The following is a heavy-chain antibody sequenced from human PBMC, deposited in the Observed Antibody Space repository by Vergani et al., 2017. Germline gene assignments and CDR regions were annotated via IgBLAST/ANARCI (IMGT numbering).Heavy chain of an antibody. CDR3: AKRRWPTILVDAFDI. V-gene: IGHV3-53*02. D-gene: IGHD3-3*01. CDR2: IYSGGST. Sequence: EVQLVETGGGLIQPGGSLRLSCAASGFTVSSNYMSWVRQAPGKGLEWVSVIYSGGSTYYADPVKGRFTISRDNSKNTLYLQMNSLRAEDTAVYYCAKRRWPTILVDAFDIWGQGTMVTVSS. CDR1: GFTVSSNY. J-gene: IGHJ3*02.